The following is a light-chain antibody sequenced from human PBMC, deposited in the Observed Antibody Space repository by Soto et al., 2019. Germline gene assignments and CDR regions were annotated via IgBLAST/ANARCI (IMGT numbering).Light chain of an antibody. CDR1: SSDVGGYNY. CDR3: CSFAGSYTHYV. J-gene: IGLJ1*01. V-gene: IGLV2-11*01. CDR2: DVS. Sequence: QSALTQPRSVSGSPGQSITISCTGTSSDVGGYNYVSWYRQHPGKAPKLMIYDVSKRPSGVPDRFSGSKSGNTASLTISGAQAEDEADYYCCSFAGSYTHYVFGTGTKVTVL.